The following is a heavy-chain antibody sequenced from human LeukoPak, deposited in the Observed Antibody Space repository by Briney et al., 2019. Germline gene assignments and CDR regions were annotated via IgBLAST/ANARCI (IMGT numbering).Heavy chain of an antibody. CDR3: ARDNDKVVDH. CDR1: GYTFSNYG. CDR2: ITAYNGNR. J-gene: IGHJ4*01. Sequence: ASVKVSCKTSGYTFSNYGISWVRQAPGQGLEWMGWITAYNGNRLYAQRFQGRITLTTDTSASTSYMELRSLEYDDTAIYYCARDNDKVVDHWGQGTLVTVSS. D-gene: IGHD1-1*01. V-gene: IGHV1-18*01.